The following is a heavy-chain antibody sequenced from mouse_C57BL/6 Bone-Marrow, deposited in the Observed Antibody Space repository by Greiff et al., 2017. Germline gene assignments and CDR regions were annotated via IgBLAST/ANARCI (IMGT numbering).Heavy chain of an antibody. J-gene: IGHJ1*03. D-gene: IGHD4-1*01. Sequence: VKLVESGPGLVQPSQSLSITCTVSGFSLTSYGVHWVRQSPGKGLEWLGVIWSGGSTDYNAAFISRLSISKDNSKSQVFFKMNSLQADDTAIYYCARREDWDWYFDVWGTGTTVTVSS. CDR3: ARREDWDWYFDV. V-gene: IGHV2-2*01. CDR1: GFSLTSYG. CDR2: IWSGGST.